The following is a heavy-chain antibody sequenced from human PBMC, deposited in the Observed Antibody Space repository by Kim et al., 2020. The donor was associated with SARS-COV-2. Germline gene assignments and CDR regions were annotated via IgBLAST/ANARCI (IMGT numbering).Heavy chain of an antibody. CDR1: GFTLGSYG. D-gene: IGHD4-4*01. CDR2: ISDSGDST. J-gene: IGHJ5*02. Sequence: GGSLRLSCAASGFTLGSYGMTWVRQAPGKGLEWVSSISDSGDSTDYADSVKGRFTISRDNSKNTLYLQMNSLRAEDTAIYYCAKVVTVITVYRFDPWGQG. CDR3: AKVVTVITVYRFDP. V-gene: IGHV3-23*01.